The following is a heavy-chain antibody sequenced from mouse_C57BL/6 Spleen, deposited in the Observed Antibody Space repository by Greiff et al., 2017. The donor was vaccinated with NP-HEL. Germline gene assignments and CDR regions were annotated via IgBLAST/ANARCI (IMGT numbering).Heavy chain of an antibody. CDR3: ARITTVKAMDY. CDR2: ISSGSSTI. V-gene: IGHV5-17*01. CDR1: GFTFSDYG. J-gene: IGHJ4*01. Sequence: EVKLMESGGGLVKPGGSLKLSCAASGFTFSDYGMHWVRQAPEKGLEWVAYISSGSSTIYYADTVKGRFTISRDNAKNTLFLQMTSLRSEDTAMYYCARITTVKAMDYWGQGTSVTVSS. D-gene: IGHD1-1*01.